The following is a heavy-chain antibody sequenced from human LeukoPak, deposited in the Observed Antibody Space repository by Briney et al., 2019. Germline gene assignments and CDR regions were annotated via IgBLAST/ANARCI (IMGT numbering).Heavy chain of an antibody. CDR2: ISPPSTYI. CDR1: GFTFSSYS. Sequence: PGGSLRLSCAASGFTFSSYSMNWDRQAPGKGLEWVSSISPPSTYIYYADSVKGRFTISRDNAKNSLYLQMNSLRAEDTAVYYCARERTSGWDAFDFWGQGTLVTVSS. D-gene: IGHD6-19*01. CDR3: ARERTSGWDAFDF. V-gene: IGHV3-21*01. J-gene: IGHJ4*02.